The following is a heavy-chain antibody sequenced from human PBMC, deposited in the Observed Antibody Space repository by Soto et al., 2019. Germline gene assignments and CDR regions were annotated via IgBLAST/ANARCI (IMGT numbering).Heavy chain of an antibody. CDR1: GFMFSAYW. CDR2: ISGGASDK. CDR3: VGEDWYRFDS. J-gene: IGHJ4*02. Sequence: EVQLVESGGRLVQPGGSLRLSCAASGFMFSAYWMSWVRQDPGKGLEWVATISGGASDKFYVDSVKGRFTISRDDSKNTLYLPMNSLRDEDTAVYYCVGEDWYRFDSWGQGTLVTVSS. V-gene: IGHV3-7*01. D-gene: IGHD2-21*01.